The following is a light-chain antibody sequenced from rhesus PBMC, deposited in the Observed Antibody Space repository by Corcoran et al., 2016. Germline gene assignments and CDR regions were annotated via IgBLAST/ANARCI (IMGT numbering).Light chain of an antibody. CDR2: AAS. V-gene: IGKV1-33*01. CDR1: QCISNA. Sequence: DIHMTQSPSPLSAVVGDKVTITWRASQCISNAVAWFQQKPGKAPNLLIYAASNLQRGVPSRFSGSGTGTDFTLAVGNRQPDDIVIYSCQQRKSCPFTFGPGAKLDI. CDR3: QQRKSCPFT. J-gene: IGKJ3*01.